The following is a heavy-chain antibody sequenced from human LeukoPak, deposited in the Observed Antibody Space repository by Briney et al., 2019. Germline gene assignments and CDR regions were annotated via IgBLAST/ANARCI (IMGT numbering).Heavy chain of an antibody. CDR1: GFTFSSYG. CDR3: AKEPIEVSTAPMDV. J-gene: IGHJ6*04. D-gene: IGHD5/OR15-5a*01. Sequence: GRSLRLSCAASGFTFSSYGMHWVRQAPGKGLEWDSAISGSAISTYYADSVKGRFTISRDNSKNTLYLQMNSLRAEDTAVYYCAKEPIEVSTAPMDVWGKGTTVTVSS. V-gene: IGHV3-23*01. CDR2: ISGSAIST.